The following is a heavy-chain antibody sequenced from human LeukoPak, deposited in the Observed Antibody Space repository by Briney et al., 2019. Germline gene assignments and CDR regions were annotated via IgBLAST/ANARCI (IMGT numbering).Heavy chain of an antibody. CDR2: IGTSNTI. CDR3: ARDLLSIVVVPAAIATGGD. J-gene: IGHJ4*02. D-gene: IGHD2-2*02. V-gene: IGHV3-48*01. Sequence: GGSLRLSCAASRFSFSSYNMNWVRQAPGKGLEWVSYIGTSNTIYYADSVKGRFTISRDNAKNSLYLQMNSLRAEDTAVYYCARDLLSIVVVPAAIATGGDWGQGTLVTVSS. CDR1: RFSFSSYN.